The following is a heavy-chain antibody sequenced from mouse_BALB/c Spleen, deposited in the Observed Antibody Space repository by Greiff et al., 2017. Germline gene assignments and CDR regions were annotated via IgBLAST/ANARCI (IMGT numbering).Heavy chain of an antibody. J-gene: IGHJ4*01. CDR2: ISDGGSYT. CDR3: ARDRDYYGNYYYAMDY. D-gene: IGHD2-1*01. CDR1: GFTFSDYY. Sequence: EVQLVESGGGLVKPGGSLKLSCAASGFTFSDYYMYWVRQTPEKRLEWVATISDGGSYTYYPDSVKGRFTISRDNAKNNLYLQMSSLKSEDTAMYYCARDRDYYGNYYYAMDYWGQGTSVTVSS. V-gene: IGHV5-4*02.